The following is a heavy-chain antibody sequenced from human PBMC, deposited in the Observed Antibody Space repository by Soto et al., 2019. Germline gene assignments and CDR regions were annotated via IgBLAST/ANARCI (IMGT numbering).Heavy chain of an antibody. J-gene: IGHJ4*02. D-gene: IGHD3-3*01. V-gene: IGHV1-46*01. CDR2: INPSGGST. CDR3: ARDGAGDFWSGYPLYYFDY. CDR1: GYTFTSYY. Sequence: ASVKVSCKASGYTFTSYYMHWVRQAPGQGLEWMGIINPSGGSTSYAQKFQGRVTMTRDTSTSTVYMELSSLRSEDTAVYYCARDGAGDFWSGYPLYYFDYWGQGTLDTVSS.